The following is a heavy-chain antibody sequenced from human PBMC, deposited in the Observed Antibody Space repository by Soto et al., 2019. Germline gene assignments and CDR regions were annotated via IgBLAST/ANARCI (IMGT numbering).Heavy chain of an antibody. CDR1: GFTFSSYA. CDR3: AEARATHGLLWFGELIY. J-gene: IGHJ4*02. CDR2: ISGSGGST. D-gene: IGHD3-10*01. V-gene: IGHV3-23*01. Sequence: GGSLRLSCAASGFTFSSYAMSWVRQAPGKGLEWVSAISGSGGSTYYADSVKGRFTISRDNSKNTLYLQMNSLRAEDTAVYYCAEARATHGLLWFGELIYWGQGTLVTVSS.